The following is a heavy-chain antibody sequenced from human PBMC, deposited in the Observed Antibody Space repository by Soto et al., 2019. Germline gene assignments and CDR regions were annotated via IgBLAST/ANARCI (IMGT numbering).Heavy chain of an antibody. D-gene: IGHD3-22*01. V-gene: IGHV3-11*05. Sequence: QVQLVESGGGLVKPGGSLRLSCAASGFTFSDYYMSWIRQAPGKGLEWVSYISSSSSYTNYADSVKGRFTISRDNAKNSLYLQMSGLRAEDTAVYYCARAGPLVVITPVDYWGQGTLVTVSS. CDR3: ARAGPLVVITPVDY. CDR2: ISSSSSYT. J-gene: IGHJ4*02. CDR1: GFTFSDYY.